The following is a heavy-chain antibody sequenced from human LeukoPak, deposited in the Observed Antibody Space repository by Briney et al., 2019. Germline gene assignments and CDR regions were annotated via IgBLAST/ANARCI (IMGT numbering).Heavy chain of an antibody. Sequence: GGSLRLSCAAAGFTFSDYYMSWIRQAPGKGLEWISYITNSGTTIYYADSVKGRLTISRDNAKNSLYLQMNSLRAEDTAVYCCAREGYYDSSGYGVGYWGQGTLVTVSS. V-gene: IGHV3-11*01. CDR2: ITNSGTTI. J-gene: IGHJ4*02. CDR3: AREGYYDSSGYGVGY. D-gene: IGHD3-22*01. CDR1: GFTFSDYY.